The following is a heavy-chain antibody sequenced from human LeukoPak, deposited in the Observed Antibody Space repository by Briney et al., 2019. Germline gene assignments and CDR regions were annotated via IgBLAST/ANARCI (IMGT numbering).Heavy chain of an antibody. D-gene: IGHD3-10*01. Sequence: PSETLSLTCTVSGDSISSSSYYWGWIRQPPGKGLEWIGSIYYSGSTYYNPSLKSRVTISVDTSKNQFSLKLSSVTAADTAVYFCARAFYYDSGSYYPPEYWGQGTLVTVSS. V-gene: IGHV4-39*07. J-gene: IGHJ4*02. CDR2: IYYSGST. CDR3: ARAFYYDSGSYYPPEY. CDR1: GDSISSSSYY.